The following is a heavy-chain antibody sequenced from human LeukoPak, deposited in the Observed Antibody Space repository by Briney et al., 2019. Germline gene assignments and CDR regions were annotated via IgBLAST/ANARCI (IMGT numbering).Heavy chain of an antibody. J-gene: IGHJ4*01. CDR1: GFTFSSYG. CDR3: AKGGRGYSYGSFDY. Sequence: PGGSLRLSCAASGFTFSSYGMHWVRQAPGKGLEWVAFIRYDGSNKYYADSVKGRFTISRDNSKNTLYLQMNSLRAEDTAVYYCAKGGRGYSYGSFDYWGQEPWSPSPQ. V-gene: IGHV3-30*02. CDR2: IRYDGSNK. D-gene: IGHD5-18*01.